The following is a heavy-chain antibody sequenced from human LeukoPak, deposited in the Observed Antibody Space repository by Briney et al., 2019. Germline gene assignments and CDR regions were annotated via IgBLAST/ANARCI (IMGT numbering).Heavy chain of an antibody. CDR1: GGSISSYY. D-gene: IGHD3-22*01. V-gene: IGHV4-59*01. CDR2: IYYSGST. Sequence: SETLSLTCTLSGGSISSYYWSWIRQPPGKGLEWIGYIYYSGSTNYNPSLKSRVTISVDTSKNQFSLKLSSVTAADTAVYYCASYSYYYDSSGYFDYWGQGTLVTVSS. J-gene: IGHJ4*02. CDR3: ASYSYYYDSSGYFDY.